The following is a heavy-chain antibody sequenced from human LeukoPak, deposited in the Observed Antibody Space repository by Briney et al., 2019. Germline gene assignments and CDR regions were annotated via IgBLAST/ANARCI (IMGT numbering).Heavy chain of an antibody. CDR1: GGSISTYY. CDR3: ARIYDFSHFDY. D-gene: IGHD3-3*01. J-gene: IGHJ4*02. Sequence: SETLSLTCTVSGGSISTYYWSWIRQPPGKGLEWIGYIYYSGSTNYNPSLKSRVTISVDVSKNQFSLKLSSVTAADTAVYYCARIYDFSHFDYWGQGTLVTVSS. V-gene: IGHV4-59*08. CDR2: IYYSGST.